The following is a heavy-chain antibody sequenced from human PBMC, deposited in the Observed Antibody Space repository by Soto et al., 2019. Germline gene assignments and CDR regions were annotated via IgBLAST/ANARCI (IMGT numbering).Heavy chain of an antibody. Sequence: QVQLVQSGAEVKKPGASVKVSCKASGYTFTSYYMHWVRQAPGQGLEWMGIINPSGGSTSYAQKFQGRVTXXRXTXXSTVYMELSSLRSEDTAVYYCARAGYFVGVYGMDVWGQGTTVTVSS. V-gene: IGHV1-46*03. CDR2: INPSGGST. J-gene: IGHJ6*02. D-gene: IGHD3-3*01. CDR1: GYTFTSYY. CDR3: ARAGYFVGVYGMDV.